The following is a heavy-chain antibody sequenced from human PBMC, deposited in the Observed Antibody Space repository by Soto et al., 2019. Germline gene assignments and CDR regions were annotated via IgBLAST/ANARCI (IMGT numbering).Heavy chain of an antibody. V-gene: IGHV3-30*04. J-gene: IGHJ3*02. Sequence: SLRLSCAASGFTLTSNPMHWVRQAPGKGLEWVAVISYDGGNKYYADSVKGRFTISRDNSNHTLYLQMNSLRAEDTAVYYCTTDFFPGPTTVVTQNDAFDIWGQGTMVTVSS. D-gene: IGHD4-17*01. CDR1: GFTLTSNP. CDR2: ISYDGGNK. CDR3: TTDFFPGPTTVVTQNDAFDI.